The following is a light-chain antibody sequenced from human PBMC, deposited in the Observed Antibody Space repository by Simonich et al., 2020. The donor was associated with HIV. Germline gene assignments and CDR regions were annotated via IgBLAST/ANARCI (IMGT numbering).Light chain of an antibody. CDR1: SRDVGGYNL. Sequence: QSALTKPASVAGSPGQSITISCTGTSRDVGGYNLVSWYQQPPGKAPRLMIYEGSERPSGVSNRFSGSKSGNTASLTISGLQAEDEADYYCCSYAGSSTWVFGGGTKLTVL. V-gene: IGLV2-23*01. CDR3: CSYAGSSTWV. J-gene: IGLJ2*01. CDR2: EGS.